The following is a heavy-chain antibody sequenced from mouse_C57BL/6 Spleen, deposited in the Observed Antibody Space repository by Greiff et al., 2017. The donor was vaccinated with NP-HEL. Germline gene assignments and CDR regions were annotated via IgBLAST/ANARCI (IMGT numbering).Heavy chain of an antibody. V-gene: IGHV1-82*01. D-gene: IGHD1-1*01. CDR3: AREKGGSSYLLDY. CDR1: GYAFSSSW. CDR2: IYPGDGDT. Sequence: QVQLQQSGPELVKPGASVKISCKASGYAFSSSWMNWVKQRPGKGLEWIGRIYPGDGDTNYNGKFKGKATLTADKSSSTAYMQLSSLTSEDSAVYFCAREKGGSSYLLDYWGQGTTLTVSS. J-gene: IGHJ2*01.